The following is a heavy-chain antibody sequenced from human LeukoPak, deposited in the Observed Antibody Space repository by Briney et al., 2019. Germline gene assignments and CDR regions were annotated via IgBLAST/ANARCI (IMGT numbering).Heavy chain of an antibody. CDR3: ATHRRWLLVAHAFDI. CDR2: IYYSGST. Sequence: PSETLSLTCTVSGGSISSYYWSWIRQPPGKGLEWIGYIYYSGSTNYNPSLKSRVTISVDTSKNQFSLQLSSVTAADTAVYYCATHRRWLLVAHAFDIWGQGTMVTVSS. CDR1: GGSISSYY. J-gene: IGHJ3*02. V-gene: IGHV4-59*01. D-gene: IGHD5-24*01.